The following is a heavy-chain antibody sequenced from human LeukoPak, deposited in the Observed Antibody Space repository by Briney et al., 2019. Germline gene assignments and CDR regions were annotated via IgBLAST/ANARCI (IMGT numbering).Heavy chain of an antibody. CDR2: IYSGGST. Sequence: GGSLRLSCAASGFTVSSNYMSWVRQAPGKGLEWVSVIYSGGSTYYADSVRGRFTISKDNSKNTLYLQMNSLGAEDTAVYYCARVSYYDSSGYYFLSYVDYWGQGTLVTVSS. CDR3: ARVSYYDSSGYYFLSYVDY. J-gene: IGHJ4*02. CDR1: GFTVSSNY. D-gene: IGHD3-22*01. V-gene: IGHV3-53*01.